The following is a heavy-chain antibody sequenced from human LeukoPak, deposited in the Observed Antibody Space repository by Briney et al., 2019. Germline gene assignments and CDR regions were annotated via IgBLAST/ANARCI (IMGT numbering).Heavy chain of an antibody. CDR2: ISGNNDNP. J-gene: IGHJ4*02. CDR1: GYTFSNFG. Sequence: ASVKVSFKASGYTFSNFGINWVRQAPGQGLEWMGWISGNNDNPNYGQKFQGRFALTTDSSTSTAYMELTNLRSDDTAVYFCARDGTSTDDYWGQGTLVTVSS. CDR3: ARDGTSTDDY. V-gene: IGHV1-18*01. D-gene: IGHD4-17*01.